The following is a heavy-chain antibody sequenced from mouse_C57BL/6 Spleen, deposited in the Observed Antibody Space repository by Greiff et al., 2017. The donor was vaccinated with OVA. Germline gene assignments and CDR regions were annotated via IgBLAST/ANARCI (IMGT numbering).Heavy chain of an antibody. Sequence: QVHVKQPGAELVMPGASVKLSCKASGYTFTSYWMHWVKQRPGQGLEWIGEIDPSDSYTNYNQKFKGKSTLTVDKSSSTAYMQLSSLTSEDSAVYYCARSSSGYVIAYWGQGTLVTVSA. CDR3: ARSSSGYVIAY. J-gene: IGHJ3*01. CDR2: IDPSDSYT. D-gene: IGHD3-2*02. CDR1: GYTFTSYW. V-gene: IGHV1-69*01.